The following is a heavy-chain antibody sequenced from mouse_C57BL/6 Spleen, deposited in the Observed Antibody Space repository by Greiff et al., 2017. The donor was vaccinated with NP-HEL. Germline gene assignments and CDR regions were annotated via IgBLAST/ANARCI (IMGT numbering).Heavy chain of an antibody. CDR2: IWSGGST. V-gene: IGHV2-2*01. D-gene: IGHD2-3*01. J-gene: IGHJ4*01. CDR1: GFSLTSYG. CDR3: ARNGVGYYDPYYAMDY. Sequence: VQVVESGPGLVQPSQSLSITCTVSGFSLTSYGVHWVRQSPGKGLEWLGVIWSGGSTDYNAAFISRLSISKDNSKSQVFFKMNSLQADDTAIYYCARNGVGYYDPYYAMDYWGQGTSVTVSS.